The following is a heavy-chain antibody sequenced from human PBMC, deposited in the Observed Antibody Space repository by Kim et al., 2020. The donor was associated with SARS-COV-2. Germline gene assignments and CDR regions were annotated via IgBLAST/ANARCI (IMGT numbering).Heavy chain of an antibody. Sequence: GESLKISCKGSGYSFTSYWIGWVRQMPGKGLEWMGIIYPGDSDTRYSPSFQGQVTISADKSISTAYLQWSSLMASDTAMYYCARLPDSSGYPRAAFDIWGQGTMVTVSS. V-gene: IGHV5-51*01. CDR1: GYSFTSYW. J-gene: IGHJ3*02. CDR3: ARLPDSSGYPRAAFDI. CDR2: IYPGDSDT. D-gene: IGHD3-22*01.